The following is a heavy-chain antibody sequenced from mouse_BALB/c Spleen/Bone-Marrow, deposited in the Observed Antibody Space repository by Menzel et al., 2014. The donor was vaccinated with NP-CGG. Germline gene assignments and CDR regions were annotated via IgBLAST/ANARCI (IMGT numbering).Heavy chain of an antibody. CDR1: GYTFTSYW. CDR2: IYPSDSYT. Sequence: QVQLQQSGAELVRPGASVKLSCKASGYTFTSYWINWMRQRPGQGLEWIGNIYPSDSYTNYNQKFKDKATLTVDKSSSTAYMQLSSPTSEDSAVYYCTRSGGYYFDYWGQGTTLTGSS. J-gene: IGHJ2*01. CDR3: TRSGGYYFDY. V-gene: IGHV1-69*02.